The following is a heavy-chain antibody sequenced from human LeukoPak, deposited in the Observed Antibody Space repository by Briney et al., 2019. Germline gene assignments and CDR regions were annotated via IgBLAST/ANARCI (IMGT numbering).Heavy chain of an antibody. CDR1: GFTFSSYS. Sequence: PGGSLRLSCAASGFTFSSYSMNWVRQAPGKGLEWVSSISSSSSYIYYADSVKGRFTISRDNAKNSLYLQMNSLRAEDTAVYYCTTYSVGATIHSTFDFWGQGTLVTVSS. V-gene: IGHV3-21*01. D-gene: IGHD1-26*01. CDR3: TTYSVGATIHSTFDF. CDR2: ISSSSSYI. J-gene: IGHJ4*02.